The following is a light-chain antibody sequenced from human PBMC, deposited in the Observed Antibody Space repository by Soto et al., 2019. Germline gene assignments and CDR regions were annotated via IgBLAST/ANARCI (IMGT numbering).Light chain of an antibody. Sequence: QSVPTQPPSVSAAPGQRVIVSCTGSTANIGAGYAVHWYQQLPGTSPKLLIFANSNRPSGVPDRFSASRSGSSASLTITGLQAEDEADYYCQSYDTSLSGSYVFXSGTKVTVL. CDR2: ANS. CDR1: TANIGAGYA. J-gene: IGLJ1*01. V-gene: IGLV1-40*01. CDR3: QSYDTSLSGSYV.